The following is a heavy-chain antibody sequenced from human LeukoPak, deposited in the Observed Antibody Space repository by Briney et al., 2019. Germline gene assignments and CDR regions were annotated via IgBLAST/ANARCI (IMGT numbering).Heavy chain of an antibody. D-gene: IGHD4-17*01. CDR3: ARDLIHYGDDLNWFDP. Sequence: ASVKVSCKASGYTFTGHYMHWVRQAPGQGLEWMGWINPNSGGTNYAQKFQGRVTMTRDTSISTAYMELSRLRSDDTAVYYCARDLIHYGDDLNWFDPWGQGTLVTVSS. CDR2: INPNSGGT. J-gene: IGHJ5*02. V-gene: IGHV1-2*02. CDR1: GYTFTGHY.